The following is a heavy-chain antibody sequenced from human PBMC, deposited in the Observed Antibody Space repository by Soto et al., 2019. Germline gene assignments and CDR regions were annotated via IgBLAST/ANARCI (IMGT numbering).Heavy chain of an antibody. V-gene: IGHV3-11*06. CDR3: ARHTSGWHYYDY. J-gene: IGHJ4*02. D-gene: IGHD6-19*01. Sequence: GGSLSLSYASSGFHFSDHYMNWVRPAPGKGLEWVSYISGSSRYTNFADSVKGRFTISRDNAKNSLYLQMNSLRVEDTAVYYCARHTSGWHYYDYWGQGTPVTVSS. CDR1: GFHFSDHY. CDR2: ISGSSRYT.